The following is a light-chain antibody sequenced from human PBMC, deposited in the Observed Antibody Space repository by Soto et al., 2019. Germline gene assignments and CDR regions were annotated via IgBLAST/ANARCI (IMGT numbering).Light chain of an antibody. Sequence: AIQLTQSPSSLSASVGDRVTITCRASQRISNYLSWYQQKPGQAPKLLIYAASNLYTGVPSRFSGSRSGTEFTLTISSLQPEDFASYYCLQDYGDSWTFGQGTKVDIK. CDR3: LQDYGDSWT. J-gene: IGKJ1*01. CDR1: QRISNY. V-gene: IGKV1-6*02. CDR2: AAS.